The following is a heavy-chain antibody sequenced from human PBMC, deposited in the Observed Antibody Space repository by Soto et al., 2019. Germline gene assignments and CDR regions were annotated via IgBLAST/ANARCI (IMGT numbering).Heavy chain of an antibody. J-gene: IGHJ3*02. Sequence: PGGSLRLSCAASGFTFSSYIMNWVRQAPGKGLEWVSSISSSSIYIYYADSVKGRFTISRDNAKNSLYLQMNSLRAEDTAVYYCARDWSKGRGDAFDIWGQGTMVTV. CDR2: ISSSSIYI. CDR3: ARDWSKGRGDAFDI. V-gene: IGHV3-21*01. CDR1: GFTFSSYI.